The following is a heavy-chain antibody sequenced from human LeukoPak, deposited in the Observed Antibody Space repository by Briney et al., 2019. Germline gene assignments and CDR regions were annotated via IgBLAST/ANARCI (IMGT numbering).Heavy chain of an antibody. CDR2: INPSGGST. D-gene: IGHD3-22*01. CDR1: GYTFTSYY. V-gene: IGHV1-46*01. CDR3: ARDRSYDSSGYYQDYYFDY. J-gene: IGHJ4*02. Sequence: ASVKVSCKASGYTFTSYYMHWVRQAPGQGLEWMGIINPSGGSTSYAQKFQGRVAMTRDTSTSTVYMELSSLRSEDTAVYYCARDRSYDSSGYYQDYYFDYWGQGTLVTVSS.